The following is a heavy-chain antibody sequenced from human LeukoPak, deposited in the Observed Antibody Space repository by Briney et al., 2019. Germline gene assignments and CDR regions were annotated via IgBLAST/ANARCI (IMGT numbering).Heavy chain of an antibody. CDR1: GFTFSSYA. D-gene: IGHD2-15*01. V-gene: IGHV3-23*01. CDR3: ARDQWGSSGGRGSAFDI. J-gene: IGHJ3*02. Sequence: GGSLRLSCAASGFTFSSYAMSWVRQAPGKGLEWVSAISGSGGSTYYADSVKGRFTISRDNAKNSLYLQMNSLRAEDTAVYYCARDQWGSSGGRGSAFDIWGQGTMVTVSS. CDR2: ISGSGGST.